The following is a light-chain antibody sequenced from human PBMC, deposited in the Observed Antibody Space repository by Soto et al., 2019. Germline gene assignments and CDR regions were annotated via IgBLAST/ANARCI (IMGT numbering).Light chain of an antibody. CDR1: QDISTL. J-gene: IGKJ4*01. CDR3: EQADSFSFA. Sequence: YCPSAVSASRGDTVPRIFLASQDISTLLAWYQQEPGKDPKLRSYGASTLESGVPSRFSGRGSGTDFTLTISSLLSEDLATYLCEQADSFSFALGGGTEV. V-gene: IGKV1-12*02. CDR2: GAS.